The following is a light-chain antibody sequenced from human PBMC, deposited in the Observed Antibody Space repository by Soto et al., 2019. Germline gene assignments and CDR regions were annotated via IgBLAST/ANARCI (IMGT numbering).Light chain of an antibody. Sequence: AIQVTQSPSSLSASVGDRVTITCRTSEDVRHDLAWVQQRPGKAPNLLIYSATRLQSGVPSRFSGSGSGTDFTLIISSLQPEDFATYYCLQANNYPWTFGLGTKVDI. CDR2: SAT. CDR1: EDVRHD. J-gene: IGKJ1*01. V-gene: IGKV1-6*01. CDR3: LQANNYPWT.